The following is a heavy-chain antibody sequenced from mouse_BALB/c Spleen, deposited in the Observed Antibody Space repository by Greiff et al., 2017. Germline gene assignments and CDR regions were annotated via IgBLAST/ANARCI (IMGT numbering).Heavy chain of an antibody. J-gene: IGHJ2*01. CDR2: ISDGGSYT. CDR3: ARDGGYYYGSRDFDY. D-gene: IGHD1-1*01. V-gene: IGHV5-4*02. Sequence: EVKLVESGGGLVKPGGSLKLSCAASGFTFSDYYMYWVRQTPEKRLEWVATISDGGSYTYYPDSVKGRFNISRDNAKNNLYLQMSSLKSEDTAMYYCARDGGYYYGSRDFDYWGQGTTLTVSS. CDR1: GFTFSDYY.